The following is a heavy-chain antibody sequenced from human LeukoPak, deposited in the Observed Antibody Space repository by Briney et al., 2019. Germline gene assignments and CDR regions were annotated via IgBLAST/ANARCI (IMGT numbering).Heavy chain of an antibody. CDR2: ISGSGGST. CDR1: GFTFSNYG. D-gene: IGHD6-19*01. V-gene: IGHV3-23*01. Sequence: GGSLRLSCAASGFTFSNYGMTWVRQAPGKGLEWVSGISGSGGSTYYADSVKGWFTIYRDNSKNTLYLQMNSLRAEDTAVYYCAKGYSSAWFDYWGQGTLVTVSS. J-gene: IGHJ4*02. CDR3: AKGYSSAWFDY.